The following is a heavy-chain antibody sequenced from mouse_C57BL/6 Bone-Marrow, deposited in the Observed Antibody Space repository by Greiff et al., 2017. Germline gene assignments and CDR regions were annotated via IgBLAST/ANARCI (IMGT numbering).Heavy chain of an antibody. J-gene: IGHJ3*01. CDR3: ARGSNYFAY. D-gene: IGHD2-5*01. CDR1: GYTFTSYW. Sequence: QVQLQQPGAELVKPGASVKLSCKASGYTFTSYWLTWVKQRPGQGLEWIGAIYPGSGSTYYNDKLQSKATLTVDTSSRTAYMQLSSLTTEDSAVYYCARGSNYFAYGGQGTLVTVSA. V-gene: IGHV1-55*01. CDR2: IYPGSGST.